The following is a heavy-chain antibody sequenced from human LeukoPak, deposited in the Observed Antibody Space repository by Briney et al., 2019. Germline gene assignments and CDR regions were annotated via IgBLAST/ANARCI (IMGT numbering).Heavy chain of an antibody. J-gene: IGHJ6*03. CDR1: GFTFSSYA. CDR3: AKGMTTVTFYYYYYMDV. CDR2: ISGSGGST. V-gene: IGHV3-23*01. Sequence: GGSLRLSCAASGFTFSSYAMSWVRQAPGKGLEWVSAISGSGGSTYYADSVKGRFTISRDNSKNTLYLQMNSLRAEDTAVYYCAKGMTTVTFYYYYYMDVWGKRTTVTVSS. D-gene: IGHD4-17*01.